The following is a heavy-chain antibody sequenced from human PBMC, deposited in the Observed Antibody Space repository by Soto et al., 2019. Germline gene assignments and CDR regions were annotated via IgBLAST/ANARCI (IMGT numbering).Heavy chain of an antibody. D-gene: IGHD3-10*01. Sequence: GGSLRLSCAASGFTFSSCAMSWVRQAPGKGLEWVSTISGSGGSTYYADSVKGRFTISRDNSKNTLYLQMNILRAEYTVVYYCAKDVPTYYYGSGPLWGQGTMVTVSS. CDR2: ISGSGGST. CDR3: AKDVPTYYYGSGPL. J-gene: IGHJ3*01. V-gene: IGHV3-23*01. CDR1: GFTFSSCA.